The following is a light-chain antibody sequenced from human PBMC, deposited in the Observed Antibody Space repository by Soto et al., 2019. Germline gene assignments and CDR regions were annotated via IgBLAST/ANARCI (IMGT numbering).Light chain of an antibody. CDR3: SSYTSTSRYV. CDR1: SSDVGKYDR. Sequence: QSVLTQPPSVSGSPGRSVTISCTGTSSDVGKYDRVSWYQQPPGTAPKLIIYEVTTRPSGVPARFSGSKSGNTASLTISGLQAEDEADYYCSSYTSTSRYVFGAGTKV. J-gene: IGLJ1*01. V-gene: IGLV2-18*02. CDR2: EVT.